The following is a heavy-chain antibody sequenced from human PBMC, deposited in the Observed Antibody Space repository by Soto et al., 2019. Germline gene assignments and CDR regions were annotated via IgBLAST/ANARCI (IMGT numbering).Heavy chain of an antibody. Sequence: SETLSLTCAVHGGSFSGYYWSWIRQPPGKGLEWIGEINHSGSTNYNPSLKSRVTISVDTSKNQFSLKLSSVTAADTAVYYCARAPTLNPCGVVIEYYYYGMDVWGQGTTVTVSS. CDR3: ARAPTLNPCGVVIEYYYYGMDV. D-gene: IGHD3-3*01. V-gene: IGHV4-34*01. CDR2: INHSGST. CDR1: GGSFSGYY. J-gene: IGHJ6*02.